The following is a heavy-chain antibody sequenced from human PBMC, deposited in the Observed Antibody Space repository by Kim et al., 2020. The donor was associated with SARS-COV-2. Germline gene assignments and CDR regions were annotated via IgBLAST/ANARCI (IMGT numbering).Heavy chain of an antibody. D-gene: IGHD2-15*01. V-gene: IGHV1-18*01. CDR2: ISAYNGNT. CDR3: AMDIVVVVAPNSTYYYYYGMDV. CDR1: GYTFTSYG. Sequence: ASVKVSCKASGYTFTSYGISWVRQAPGQGLEWMGWISAYNGNTNYAQKLQGRVTMTTDTSTSTAYMELRSLRSDDTAVYYCAMDIVVVVAPNSTYYYYYGMDVWGQGTTVTVSS. J-gene: IGHJ6*02.